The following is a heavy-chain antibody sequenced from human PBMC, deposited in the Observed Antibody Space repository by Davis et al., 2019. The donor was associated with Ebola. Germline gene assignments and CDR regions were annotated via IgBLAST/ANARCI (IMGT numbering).Heavy chain of an antibody. CDR2: IKSKTDGGTT. Sequence: GGSLRLSCVASGFTLNNAWMTWVRQAPGKGLEWVGLIKSKTDGGTTDYAAPVKGRFTISRDDSKNTLYLQMNSLKTEDTAVYYCTTDPFNYDILTSFDYWGQGTLVTVSS. CDR1: GFTLNNAW. V-gene: IGHV3-15*01. J-gene: IGHJ4*02. D-gene: IGHD3-9*01. CDR3: TTDPFNYDILTSFDY.